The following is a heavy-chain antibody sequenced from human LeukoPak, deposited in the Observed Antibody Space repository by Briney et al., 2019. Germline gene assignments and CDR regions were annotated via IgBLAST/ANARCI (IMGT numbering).Heavy chain of an antibody. D-gene: IGHD3-3*01. J-gene: IGHJ6*04. CDR3: ARDRRFLEWLFTDV. V-gene: IGHV4-59*01. Sequence: SETLSLTCTVSGGSISSYYWSWIRQPPGKGLEWIGYIYYSGSTNYNPSLKSRVTISVDTSKNQFSLKLSSVTAADTAVYYCARDRRFLEWLFTDVWGKGTTVTVSS. CDR1: GGSISSYY. CDR2: IYYSGST.